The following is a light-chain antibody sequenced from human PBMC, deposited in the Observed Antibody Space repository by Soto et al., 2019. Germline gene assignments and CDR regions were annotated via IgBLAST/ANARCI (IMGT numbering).Light chain of an antibody. CDR3: QAYDSSLNVVI. CDR2: ANI. CDR1: NSNIGAGYD. Sequence: QLVLTQPPSVSGAPGQRVTISCTGSNSNIGAGYDVHWYQQLPGTVPKLLIYANINRPSGVPKRFSGSKSGTSVSLAITGLQAEDEADYYCQAYDSSLNVVIFGGGTKLTVL. V-gene: IGLV1-40*01. J-gene: IGLJ2*01.